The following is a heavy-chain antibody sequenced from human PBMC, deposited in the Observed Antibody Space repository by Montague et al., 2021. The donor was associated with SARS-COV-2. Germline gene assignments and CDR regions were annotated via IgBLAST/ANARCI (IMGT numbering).Heavy chain of an antibody. V-gene: IGHV3-33*01. CDR1: GFTFSSYG. CDR3: ARDGHYYDSSGYYYAPYYYYGMDV. D-gene: IGHD3-22*01. J-gene: IGHJ6*02. Sequence: SLRLSCAASGFTFSSYGMHWVRQAPGKGLEWVAVIWYDGSNKYYADSVXGLFTISRDNSKNTLYLQMNSLRAEDTAVYYCARDGHYYDSSGYYYAPYYYYGMDVWGQGTTVTVSS. CDR2: IWYDGSNK.